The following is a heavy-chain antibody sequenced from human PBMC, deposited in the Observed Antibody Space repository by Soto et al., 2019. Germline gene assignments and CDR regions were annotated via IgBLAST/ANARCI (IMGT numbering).Heavy chain of an antibody. CDR3: ARVLRGYYDSSGLGSAFDI. Sequence: PSETLSLTCAVSGGSISSSNWWSWVRQPPGKGLEWIGEIYHSGSTNYNPSLKSRVTISVDKSKNQFSLKLSSVTAADTAVYYCARVLRGYYDSSGLGSAFDIWGQGTMVTVS. CDR1: GGSISSSNW. J-gene: IGHJ3*02. CDR2: IYHSGST. V-gene: IGHV4-4*02. D-gene: IGHD3-22*01.